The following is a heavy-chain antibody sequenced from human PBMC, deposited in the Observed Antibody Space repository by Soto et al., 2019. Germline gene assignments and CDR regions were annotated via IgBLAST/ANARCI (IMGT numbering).Heavy chain of an antibody. CDR3: ARDLGYGSGSYYFRY. CDR2: IYYSGST. V-gene: IGHV4-61*01. D-gene: IGHD3-10*01. CDR1: GGSVSSGIFY. Sequence: ASGTLSLTCTVSGGSVSSGIFYWSWIRPPPGRGLEWIGYIYYSGSTNYNPSLKSRVTLSVDTSKNQFSLKLSSVTAADTAIYYCARDLGYGSGSYYFRYWGQGTLVTVSS. J-gene: IGHJ4*02.